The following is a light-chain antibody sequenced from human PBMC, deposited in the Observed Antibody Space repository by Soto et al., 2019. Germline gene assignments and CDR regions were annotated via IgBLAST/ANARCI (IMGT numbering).Light chain of an antibody. V-gene: IGKV3-20*01. Sequence: EIVLTQSPGTLSLSPGERATLSCRASQSVSSSYLAWYQQKPGQAPRLLIYGASSRATGIPDRFSGSGSGTDFTITISRLEPEDFAVYYCQQYGSSPPVTFGGGTKVEIK. CDR1: QSVSSSY. CDR2: GAS. CDR3: QQYGSSPPVT. J-gene: IGKJ4*01.